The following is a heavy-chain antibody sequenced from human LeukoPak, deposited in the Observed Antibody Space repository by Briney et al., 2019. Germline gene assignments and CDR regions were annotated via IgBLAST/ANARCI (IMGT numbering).Heavy chain of an antibody. CDR3: ARDYYGSGPFDY. J-gene: IGHJ4*02. CDR2: ISYDGSNK. CDR1: GFTFSSYA. D-gene: IGHD3-10*01. V-gene: IGHV3-30*04. Sequence: GSLRLSCAASGFTFSSYAMHWVRQAPGKGLEWVAVISYDGSNKYYADSVKGRFTISRDNSKNTLYLQMNSLRAEDTAVYYCARDYYGSGPFDYWGQGTLVTVSS.